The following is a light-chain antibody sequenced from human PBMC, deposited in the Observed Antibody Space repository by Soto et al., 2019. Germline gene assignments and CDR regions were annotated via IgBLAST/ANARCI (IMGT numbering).Light chain of an antibody. CDR1: QSVSY. CDR3: LQYGSSSRT. Sequence: EVVVTQSPGTLSLSPGERATLSCRASQSVSYLAWYQQKPCQSPRLLLFSTSARATGVPDRFRGSGSGTDFTLTICRLEPEDVAVYYCLQYGSSSRTFGQGTRVEI. V-gene: IGKV3-20*01. CDR2: STS. J-gene: IGKJ1*01.